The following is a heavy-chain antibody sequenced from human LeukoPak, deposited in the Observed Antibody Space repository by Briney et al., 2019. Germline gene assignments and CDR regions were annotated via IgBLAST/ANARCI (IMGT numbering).Heavy chain of an antibody. Sequence: ASETLSLTCTVSGGYISSDYWSWIRQPPGKGLQWIGYIYHSGTANYNPSLKSRVTMSVDTSKSQFSLKLRSVTAADTAVYYCARAGAGTVGAFDIWGQGTMVTVSS. J-gene: IGHJ3*02. CDR2: IYHSGTA. CDR1: GGYISSDY. V-gene: IGHV4-59*01. CDR3: ARAGAGTVGAFDI. D-gene: IGHD1-1*01.